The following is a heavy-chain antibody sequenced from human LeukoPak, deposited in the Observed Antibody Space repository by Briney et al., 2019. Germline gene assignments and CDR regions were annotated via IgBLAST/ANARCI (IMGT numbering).Heavy chain of an antibody. CDR2: VSHTGNTT. CDR1: GFTFSNYA. J-gene: IGHJ4*02. CDR3: MRMRLVSPGNVY. V-gene: IGHV3-30*04. Sequence: QPGRSLRLSCAASGFTFSNYALHWVRQAPGKGLEWVSVVSHTGNTTYYADSVKGRFTISRDNSKNTLYLQMNSLTPDDTAIYYCMRMRLVSPGNVYWGQGTLVSVSS. D-gene: IGHD4-23*01.